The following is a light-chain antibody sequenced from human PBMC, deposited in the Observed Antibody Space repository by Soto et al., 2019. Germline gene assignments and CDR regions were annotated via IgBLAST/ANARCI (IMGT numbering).Light chain of an antibody. V-gene: IGLV3-21*02. J-gene: IGLJ1*01. CDR2: DGS. CDR1: NIGSKS. Sequence: ELAQPPSVSVAPGQTARIPCGGDNIGSKSVYWYQQKPGQAPVVVVYDGSDRPSGIPERFSGSNSGTTATLTISRVEAGDEADYFCQVWDSTSDHYVFGAGTKVTVL. CDR3: QVWDSTSDHYV.